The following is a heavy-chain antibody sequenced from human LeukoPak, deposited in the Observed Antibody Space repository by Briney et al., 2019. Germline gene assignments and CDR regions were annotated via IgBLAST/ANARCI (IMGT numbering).Heavy chain of an antibody. Sequence: GGSLRLSCAASGFTFSRYWIHWVRQAPGKGLVWVSRINTDGSSTTYADSVKGRFTISRDNAKNTLYLQMNSLRAGDTAVYYCARSAYYDRSGYYHDYWGQGTLVTVSS. D-gene: IGHD3-22*01. V-gene: IGHV3-74*01. J-gene: IGHJ4*01. CDR1: GFTFSRYW. CDR2: INTDGSST. CDR3: ARSAYYDRSGYYHDY.